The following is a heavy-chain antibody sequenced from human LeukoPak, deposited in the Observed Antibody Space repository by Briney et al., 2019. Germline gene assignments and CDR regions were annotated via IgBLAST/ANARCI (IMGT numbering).Heavy chain of an antibody. CDR1: GGSISSSSYY. CDR2: IYYSGST. D-gene: IGHD3-22*01. Sequence: SETLSLTCTVSGGSISSSSYYWGWIRQPPGKGLEWIGSIYYSGSTYYNPSLKSRVTISVDTSKNQFSLKLSPVTAADTAVYYCARARDYYNSSGYYHVSYFDYWGQGTLVTVSS. CDR3: ARARDYYNSSGYYHVSYFDY. J-gene: IGHJ4*02. V-gene: IGHV4-39*01.